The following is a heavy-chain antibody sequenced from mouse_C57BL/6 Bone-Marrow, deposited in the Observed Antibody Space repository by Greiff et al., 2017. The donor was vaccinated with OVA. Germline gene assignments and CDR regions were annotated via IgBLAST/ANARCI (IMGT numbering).Heavy chain of an antibody. Sequence: EVQLQQSVAELVRPGASVKLSCTASGFNIKNTYMHWVKQRPEQGLEWIGRIDPANGNTKYAPKFQGKATITADTSSNTAYLQLSSLTSEDTAIYYCAILATTVVATDYAMDYWGQGTSVTVSS. CDR1: GFNIKNTY. CDR3: AILATTVVATDYAMDY. CDR2: IDPANGNT. J-gene: IGHJ4*01. V-gene: IGHV14-3*01. D-gene: IGHD1-1*01.